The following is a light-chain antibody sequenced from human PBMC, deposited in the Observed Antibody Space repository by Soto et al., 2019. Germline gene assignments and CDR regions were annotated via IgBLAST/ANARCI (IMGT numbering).Light chain of an antibody. J-gene: IGLJ1*01. V-gene: IGLV2-8*01. CDR3: KSYAGSNTYV. Sequence: WARTQPPSAAGPPGRSVTISYTGTKSDIGVYDFVSWYQHLPGKAPRLIIYEVFQRPSGVPDRFSGSKPGHTASLTVSGLQAADEADYFCKSYAGSNTYVFGSGTKVTVL. CDR1: KSDIGVYDF. CDR2: EVF.